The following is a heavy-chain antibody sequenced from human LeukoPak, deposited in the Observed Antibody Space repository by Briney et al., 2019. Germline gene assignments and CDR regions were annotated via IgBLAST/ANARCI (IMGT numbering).Heavy chain of an antibody. CDR3: AREPQYDFWSGTNYYGMDV. V-gene: IGHV3-74*01. Sequence: GGSLRLSCAASGFTFRSYWMHWVRQAPGKGLVWVSRINSYGSSTIYADSVEGRFTICRDNAKNTLYLQMNSLRAEDTAVYYCAREPQYDFWSGTNYYGMDVWGQGTTVTVSS. CDR1: GFTFRSYW. CDR2: INSYGSST. D-gene: IGHD3-3*01. J-gene: IGHJ6*02.